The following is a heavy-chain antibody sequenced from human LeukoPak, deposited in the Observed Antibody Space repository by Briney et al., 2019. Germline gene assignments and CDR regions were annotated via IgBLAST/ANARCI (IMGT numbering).Heavy chain of an antibody. CDR2: ISSSSSYI. D-gene: IGHD6-13*01. V-gene: IGHV3-21*01. Sequence: GGSLRLSCAASGFTFSSYSMNWVRQAPGKGLEWVSSISSSSSYIYYADSVKGRFTISRDNAKNSLYLQMNSLRAEDTAVYYFAREIPWAAAPPALDYWGQGTLVTVSS. CDR1: GFTFSSYS. J-gene: IGHJ4*02. CDR3: AREIPWAAAPPALDY.